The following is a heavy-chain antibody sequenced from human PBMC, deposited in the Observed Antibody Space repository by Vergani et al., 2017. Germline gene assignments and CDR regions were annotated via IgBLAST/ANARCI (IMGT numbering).Heavy chain of an antibody. CDR1: GYSISRGFY. J-gene: IGHJ5*01. V-gene: IGHV4-38-2*02. D-gene: IGHD3-16*02. Sequence: QIQLQESGPGLVKPSETLSLTCSVSGYSISRGFYWAWIRHTPEKGLEWIGGMFHTGEASNSPSLQSRVAFSMDTSKNQFSLQLTTVTAADTAVYFCGVIXVRSPRPENWFDSWGRGTLVTVSS. CDR2: MFHTGEA. CDR3: GVIXVRSPRPENWFDS.